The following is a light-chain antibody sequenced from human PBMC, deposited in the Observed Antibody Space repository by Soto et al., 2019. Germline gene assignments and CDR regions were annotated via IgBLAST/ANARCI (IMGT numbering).Light chain of an antibody. J-gene: IGLJ1*01. V-gene: IGLV2-14*03. CDR1: SSDVGGYNY. CDR3: YSYTSSSTYV. CDR2: DVS. Sequence: QSALTQPASVSGSPGQSITISCTGTSSDVGGYNYVSWYQQHPAKAPKVRIYDVSNRPSGVSNRFSGSKSGNTASLTISGLQAEDEADYYCYSYTSSSTYVFGTGTKLTVL.